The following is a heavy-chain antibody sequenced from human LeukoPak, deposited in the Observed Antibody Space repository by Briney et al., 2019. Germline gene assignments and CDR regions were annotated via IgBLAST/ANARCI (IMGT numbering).Heavy chain of an antibody. D-gene: IGHD6-13*01. CDR1: GYTFTSYD. Sequence: ASVKVSCKASGYTFTSYDINWVRQATGQGLEWMGWMNPNSGNTGYAQKFQGRVTMTRNTSISTAYMELSSLRSEDTAVYYCARDPPSSSWSRGNGGGDYWGQGTLVTVSP. V-gene: IGHV1-8*01. CDR3: ARDPPSSSWSRGNGGGDY. J-gene: IGHJ4*02. CDR2: MNPNSGNT.